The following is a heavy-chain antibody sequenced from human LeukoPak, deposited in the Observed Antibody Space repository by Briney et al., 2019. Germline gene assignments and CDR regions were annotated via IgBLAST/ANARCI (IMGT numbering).Heavy chain of an antibody. CDR2: IRNDGSKD. D-gene: IGHD6-13*01. J-gene: IGHJ5*02. Sequence: GGSLRLSCAASGFAFRDFGMHWVRQAPGKGLEWVAFIRNDGSKDYYPDSVKGRFTISRDNSRTTLYLQMHSLRIEDTAVYYCVKGGSSSHNWFDPWGQGILVTVSS. CDR3: VKGGSSSHNWFDP. CDR1: GFAFRDFG. V-gene: IGHV3-30*02.